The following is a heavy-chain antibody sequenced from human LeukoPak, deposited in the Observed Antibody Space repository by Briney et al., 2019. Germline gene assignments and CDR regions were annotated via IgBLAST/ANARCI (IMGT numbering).Heavy chain of an antibody. D-gene: IGHD1-26*01. CDR2: IKEDGSDE. CDR1: GFTFSNYQ. CDR3: ARWGVQWGPDY. V-gene: IGHV3-7*01. J-gene: IGHJ4*02. Sequence: GGSLRLSCVVSGFTFSNYQMTWVRQAPGKGLEWVANIKEDGSDEYYVDSVKGRFSISRDNAHNSLYLQMSSLRAEDTAVYYCARWGVQWGPDYWGQGTLVTVSS.